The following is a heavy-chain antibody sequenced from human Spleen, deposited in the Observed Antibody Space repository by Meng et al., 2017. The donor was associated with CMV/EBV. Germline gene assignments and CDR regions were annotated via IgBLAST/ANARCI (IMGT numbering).Heavy chain of an antibody. Sequence: GESLKISCEGSGFTFKSHRLNWVRQAPGKGLQWVANINEDGSGEYYVASVKGRLTISRDNARNSVFLRMTSLRVDDTAVYFCARDSGWNGWYFDLWGRGTLVTVSS. CDR2: INEDGSGE. V-gene: IGHV3-7*01. D-gene: IGHD6-19*01. J-gene: IGHJ2*01. CDR3: ARDSGWNGWYFDL. CDR1: GFTFKSHR.